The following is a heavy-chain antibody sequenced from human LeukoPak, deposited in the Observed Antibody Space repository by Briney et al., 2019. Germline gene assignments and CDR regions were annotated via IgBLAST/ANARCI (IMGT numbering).Heavy chain of an antibody. V-gene: IGHV1-46*01. J-gene: IGHJ5*02. D-gene: IGHD1/OR15-1a*01. Sequence: ASVKVSCKAFGYTFTSNYMHWVRQAPGQGPEWMGVISPSGGSTTYAQKFQGRVTLTRDMSTSTDYLELSSLRAEDTALYYCARAAGNTERGNWFDPWGQGTLVTVSS. CDR3: ARAAGNTERGNWFDP. CDR1: GYTFTSNY. CDR2: ISPSGGST.